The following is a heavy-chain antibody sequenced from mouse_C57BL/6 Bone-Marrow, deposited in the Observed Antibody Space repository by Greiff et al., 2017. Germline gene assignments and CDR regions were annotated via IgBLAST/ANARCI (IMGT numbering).Heavy chain of an antibody. Sequence: QVQLQQSGAELVKPGASVKLSCKASGYTFTSYWMQWVKQRPGQGLAWIGEIDPSDSYTNYNQKFKGKATLTVDTSSSTAYMQLSSLTSEDSAVYYCARGYYGTWYFDVWGTGTTVTVSS. CDR2: IDPSDSYT. CDR3: ARGYYGTWYFDV. J-gene: IGHJ1*03. V-gene: IGHV1-50*01. D-gene: IGHD1-1*01. CDR1: GYTFTSYW.